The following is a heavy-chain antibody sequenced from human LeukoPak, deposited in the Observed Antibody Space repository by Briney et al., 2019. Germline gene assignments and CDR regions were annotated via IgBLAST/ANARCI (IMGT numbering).Heavy chain of an antibody. J-gene: IGHJ4*02. Sequence: GGSLRLSCAASGFTFSSYGMHWVRRAPGKGLEWVAVIWYDGSNKYYADSVKGRFTISRDNSKNTLYLQMNSLRAEDTAVYYCARDLDGSGSYYIDYWGQGTLVTVSS. V-gene: IGHV3-33*01. CDR3: ARDLDGSGSYYIDY. CDR1: GFTFSSYG. CDR2: IWYDGSNK. D-gene: IGHD3-10*01.